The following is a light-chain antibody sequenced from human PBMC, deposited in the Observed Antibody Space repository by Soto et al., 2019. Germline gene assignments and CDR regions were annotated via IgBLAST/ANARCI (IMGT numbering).Light chain of an antibody. Sequence: SAVSHPGSVCGSRGQSITISCTRTSSDVGGYNYVSWYQQHPGKAPKLMIYDVSNRPSGVSNRFSGSKSGNTASLTISGLQAEAEDNYDSRTYTSSSTSVFATGPKLSAL. CDR2: DVS. CDR3: RTYTSSSTSV. J-gene: IGLJ1*01. CDR1: SSDVGGYNY. V-gene: IGLV2-14*01.